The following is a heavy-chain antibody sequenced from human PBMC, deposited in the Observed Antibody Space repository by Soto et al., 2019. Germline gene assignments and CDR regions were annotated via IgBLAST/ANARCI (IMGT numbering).Heavy chain of an antibody. CDR1: GGSISSGGYY. D-gene: IGHD3-16*02. Sequence: SETLSLTCTVSGGSISSGGYYWSWIRQHPRKGLEWIGYIYYSGSTYYNPSLKSRVTISVDTSKNQFSLKLSSVTAADTAVYYCARTGDFGGVIPSYYFDYWGQGTLVTVSS. V-gene: IGHV4-31*03. CDR3: ARTGDFGGVIPSYYFDY. CDR2: IYYSGST. J-gene: IGHJ4*02.